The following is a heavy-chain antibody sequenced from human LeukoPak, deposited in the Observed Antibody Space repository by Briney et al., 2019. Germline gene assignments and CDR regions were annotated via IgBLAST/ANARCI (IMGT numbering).Heavy chain of an antibody. CDR1: GYTFTSYD. D-gene: IGHD1-26*01. J-gene: IGHJ3*02. CDR2: MNPNSGNT. V-gene: IGHV1-8*01. Sequence: GASVKVSCKASGYTFTSYDINWVRQATGQGLEWMGWMNPNSGNTGYAQKFQGRVTMTRNTSISTAYMELSSLRSEDTAVYYCARGSGSYLGDAFDIWGQGTMVTVSS. CDR3: ARGSGSYLGDAFDI.